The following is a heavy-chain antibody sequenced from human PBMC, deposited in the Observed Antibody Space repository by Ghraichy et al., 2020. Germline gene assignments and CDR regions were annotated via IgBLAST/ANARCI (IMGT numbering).Heavy chain of an antibody. CDR2: ISSSSSYI. J-gene: IGHJ3*02. CDR1: GFTFSSYS. CDR3: ARFKSITIFGVVKYGAFDI. D-gene: IGHD3-3*01. V-gene: IGHV3-21*01. Sequence: LSLTCAASGFTFSSYSMNWVRQAPGKGLEWVSSISSSSSYIYYADSVKGRFTISRDNAKNSLYLQMNSLRAEDTAVYYCARFKSITIFGVVKYGAFDIWGQGTMVTVSS.